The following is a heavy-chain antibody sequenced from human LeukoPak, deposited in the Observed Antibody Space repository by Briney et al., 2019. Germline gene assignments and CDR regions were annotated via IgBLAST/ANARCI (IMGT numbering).Heavy chain of an antibody. CDR1: GGTFSGYY. J-gene: IGHJ4*02. V-gene: IGHV4-34*01. CDR2: MNPSGST. CDR3: ARRYYYNLGSFPFDF. Sequence: PSETLSLTCAVYGGTFSGYYWTWIRQTPEKGLEWIGEMNPSGSTSYNPSLNSRVTISEDTSKNQFYLNLSSVTAADTAVYYCARRYYYNLGSFPFDFWGQGTLVTVSS. D-gene: IGHD3-10*01.